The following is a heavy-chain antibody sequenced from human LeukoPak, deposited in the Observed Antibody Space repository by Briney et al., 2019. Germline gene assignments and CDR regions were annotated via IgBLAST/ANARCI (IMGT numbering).Heavy chain of an antibody. V-gene: IGHV4-59*01. Sequence: SETLSLTCTVSGGSISSYYWNWIRQPPGKGLEWIGYIYYSGSANYNPSLKSRVTISVDTSKNQFSLKLSSVTAADTAVYYCACHHDILTGYYNYFDFWGQGTLVTVCS. CDR3: ACHHDILTGYYNYFDF. CDR2: IYYSGSA. CDR1: GGSISSYY. J-gene: IGHJ4*02. D-gene: IGHD3-9*01.